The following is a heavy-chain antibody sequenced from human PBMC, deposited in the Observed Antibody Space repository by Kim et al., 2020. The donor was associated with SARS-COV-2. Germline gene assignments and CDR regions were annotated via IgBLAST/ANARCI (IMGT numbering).Heavy chain of an antibody. CDR3: AKAKSGNYYDSSWGDV. Sequence: SVKGRFTISRDNAKNSLYLQMNSLRAEDTALYYCAKAKSGNYYDSSWGDVWGQGTMVTVSS. V-gene: IGHV3-9*01. J-gene: IGHJ3*01. D-gene: IGHD3-22*01.